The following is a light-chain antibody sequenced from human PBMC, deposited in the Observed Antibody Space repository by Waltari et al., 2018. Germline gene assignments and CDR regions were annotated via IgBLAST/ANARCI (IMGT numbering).Light chain of an antibody. CDR1: SSNIGTHS. CDR3: AVWDDSLKSWV. V-gene: IGLV1-44*01. Sequence: QTVLTQSPSASGTPGQRVTFSCSGSSSNIGTHSVKWFQQVPGTTPNLLIYSDYKRPSGVPDRFSASKSGTSASLAISGLQSEDEADYYCAVWDDSLKSWVFGGGTKLTVL. CDR2: SDY. J-gene: IGLJ3*02.